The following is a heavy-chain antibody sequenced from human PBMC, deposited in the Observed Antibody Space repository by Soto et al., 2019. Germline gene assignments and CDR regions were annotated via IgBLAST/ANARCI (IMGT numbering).Heavy chain of an antibody. Sequence: EVQLVESEGGLVQPGGSLRLSCEASGFIFTTSDMSWVRQAPGKGLEWISSITITGDTTHYADSVKGRFTISRDNSRNPVELQKNSLKAAEPAEYSCGKGGGGDHGYWGQGTLVAVSS. CDR2: ITITGDTT. D-gene: IGHD2-21*02. CDR1: GFIFTTSD. J-gene: IGHJ4*02. CDR3: GKGGGGDHGY. V-gene: IGHV3-23*04.